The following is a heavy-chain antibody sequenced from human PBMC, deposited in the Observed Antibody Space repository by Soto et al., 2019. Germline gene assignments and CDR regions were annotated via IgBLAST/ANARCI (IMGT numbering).Heavy chain of an antibody. CDR2: MYYSGNV. D-gene: IGHD1-26*01. CDR1: GGSISSYY. Sequence: PSETLSLTCTVSGGSISSYYWSWIRQPPGKGLEWIGYMYYSGNVNYNPSLRSRVTISVDTSKNQFSLNLNFMTAADTAVYYCAREYPVHSAYFDYWSQGILVTVSS. J-gene: IGHJ4*02. CDR3: AREYPVHSAYFDY. V-gene: IGHV4-59*01.